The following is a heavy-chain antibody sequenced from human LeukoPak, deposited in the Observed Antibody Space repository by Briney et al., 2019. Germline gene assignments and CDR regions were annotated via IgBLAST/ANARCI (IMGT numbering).Heavy chain of an antibody. Sequence: ASVKVSCKASGYTFTTYSLSWVRQAPGQGLEWLGWISTYDDNIKYAQSLQGRLTLTIDTSTSTAYMELRSLTSDDTAVYYCARETYSNILTGTDYWGPGTLVTVSS. CDR1: GYTFTTYS. D-gene: IGHD3-9*01. V-gene: IGHV1-18*01. CDR2: ISTYDDNI. CDR3: ARETYSNILTGTDY. J-gene: IGHJ4*02.